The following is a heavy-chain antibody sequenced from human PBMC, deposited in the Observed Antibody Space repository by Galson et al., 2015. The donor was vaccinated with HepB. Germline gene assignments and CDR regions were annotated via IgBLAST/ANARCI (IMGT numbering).Heavy chain of an antibody. D-gene: IGHD3-10*01. J-gene: IGHJ4*02. V-gene: IGHV3-7*01. Sequence: SLRLSCAASGFTFSSYWMSWVRQAPGKGLEWVANIKQDGSEKYYVDSVKGRFTISRDNAKNSLYLQMNSLRAEDTAVYYCARITQNPPERHAMAMVRGVNPFDYWGQGTLVTVSS. CDR2: IKQDGSEK. CDR1: GFTFSSYW. CDR3: ARITQNPPERHAMAMVRGVNPFDY.